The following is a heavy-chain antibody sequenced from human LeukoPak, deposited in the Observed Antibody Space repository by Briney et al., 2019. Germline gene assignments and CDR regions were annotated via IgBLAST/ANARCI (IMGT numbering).Heavy chain of an antibody. Sequence: GGSLRLSCAASGFTFSSYAMHWVRQAPGKWLEWVAVISYDGSNKYYADSVKGRFAISRDNSKNTLYLQMNSLRAEDTAVYYCARWGSRLPFDYWGQGTLVTVSS. J-gene: IGHJ4*02. CDR3: ARWGSRLPFDY. D-gene: IGHD3-16*01. CDR1: GFTFSSYA. V-gene: IGHV3-30*09. CDR2: ISYDGSNK.